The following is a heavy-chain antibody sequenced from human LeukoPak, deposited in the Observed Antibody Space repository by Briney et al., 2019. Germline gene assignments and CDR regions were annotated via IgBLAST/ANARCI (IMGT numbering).Heavy chain of an antibody. Sequence: GGSLRLSCAASGFTFSSYEMNWVRQAPGKGLEWVSYISSSGSTIYYADSVKGRFTISRDNAKNSLYLQMNSLRAEDTAVYYCARDPLYSGLTYYYYMDVWGKGTTVTVSS. D-gene: IGHD2-21*01. CDR1: GFTFSSYE. J-gene: IGHJ6*03. CDR2: ISSSGSTI. V-gene: IGHV3-48*03. CDR3: ARDPLYSGLTYYYYMDV.